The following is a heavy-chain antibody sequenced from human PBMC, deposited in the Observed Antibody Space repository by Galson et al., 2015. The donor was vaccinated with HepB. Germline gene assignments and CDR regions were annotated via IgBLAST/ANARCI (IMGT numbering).Heavy chain of an antibody. CDR3: ARHFSGDFFPVAGTEYYFDY. Sequence: SYYWSWIRQPPGKGLEWIGSIYYSGSTYYNPSLKSRVTISVDTSKNQFSLKLSSVTAADTAVYYCARHFSGDFFPVAGTEYYFDYWGQGTLVTVSS. D-gene: IGHD6-19*01. CDR2: IYYSGST. V-gene: IGHV4-39*01. CDR1: SYY. J-gene: IGHJ4*02.